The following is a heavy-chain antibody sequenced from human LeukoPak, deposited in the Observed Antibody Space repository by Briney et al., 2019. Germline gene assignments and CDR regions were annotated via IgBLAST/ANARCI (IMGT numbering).Heavy chain of an antibody. V-gene: IGHV3-23*01. CDR2: ITGSGGST. D-gene: IGHD3-3*01. CDR3: ARDERLLSFLK. CDR1: GFTVSNNY. Sequence: PGGSVRLSCAASGFTVSNNYMTWVRQAPGKGLEWVSGITGSGGSTYYADSVKGRFTISRDNSKNTLYLQMNSLRAEDTAIYYCARDERLLSFLKWGQGTLVTVSS. J-gene: IGHJ4*02.